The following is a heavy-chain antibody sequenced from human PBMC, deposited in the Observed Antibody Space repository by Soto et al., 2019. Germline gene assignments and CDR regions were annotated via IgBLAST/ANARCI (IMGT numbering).Heavy chain of an antibody. D-gene: IGHD3-22*01. CDR3: AKNDYYDSSGYYGL. CDR2: ISGSGGST. V-gene: IGHV3-23*01. CDR1: GFTFSSYA. Sequence: EVQLLESGGGLVQPGGSLRLSCAASGFTFSSYAMSWVRQAPGKGLEWVSAISGSGGSTYYADSVKGRFTISRDNSKNTLYLQLNSLRAEDTAVYYCAKNDYYDSSGYYGLWGQGTLVTVSS. J-gene: IGHJ4*02.